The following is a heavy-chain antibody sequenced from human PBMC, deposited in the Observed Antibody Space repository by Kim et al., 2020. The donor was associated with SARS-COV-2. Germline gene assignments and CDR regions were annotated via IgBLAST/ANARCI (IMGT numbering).Heavy chain of an antibody. Sequence: SETLSLTCTVSGGSISSGGDNWSWIRQRPGKGWVWIGYIDYSGSTYYNTSLKSRVTITVDTSNNQSSLKLSSVTAAGTAVYYCARGVRIVATRGMDGWGQGSTVTVSS. CDR2: IDYSGST. D-gene: IGHD5-12*01. J-gene: IGHJ6*02. CDR1: GGSISSGGDN. V-gene: IGHV4-31*02. CDR3: ARGVRIVATRGMDG.